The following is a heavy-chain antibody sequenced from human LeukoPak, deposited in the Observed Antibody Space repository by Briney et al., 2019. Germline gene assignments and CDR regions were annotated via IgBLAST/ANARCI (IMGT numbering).Heavy chain of an antibody. Sequence: GASVKVSCKASGYTFTNYAIHWVRQAPGQRLEWMGWINAGSGNTKYSQTFQGRVTLTRDTSTSTAYMDLSSLRSEDTAVYYCARSDFWTGAPFDYWGQGTLVPVSS. V-gene: IGHV1-3*01. CDR2: INAGSGNT. CDR3: ARSDFWTGAPFDY. CDR1: GYTFTNYA. D-gene: IGHD3/OR15-3a*01. J-gene: IGHJ4*02.